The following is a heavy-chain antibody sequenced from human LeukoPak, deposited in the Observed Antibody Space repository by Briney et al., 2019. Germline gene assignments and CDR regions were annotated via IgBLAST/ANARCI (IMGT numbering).Heavy chain of an antibody. CDR1: GFTFSSYW. V-gene: IGHV3-7*03. CDR3: AKDLYDSSGYYSGFDY. Sequence: GGSLRLSCAASGFTFSSYWMNWARQAPGKGLEWVASINHNGNVNYYVDSVKGRFTISRDNSKNTLYLQMNSLRAEDTAVYYCAKDLYDSSGYYSGFDYWGQGTLVTVSS. J-gene: IGHJ4*02. D-gene: IGHD3-22*01. CDR2: INHNGNVN.